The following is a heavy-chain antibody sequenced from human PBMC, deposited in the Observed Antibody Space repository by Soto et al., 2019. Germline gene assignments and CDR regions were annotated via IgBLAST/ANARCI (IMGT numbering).Heavy chain of an antibody. Sequence: SETLSLTCTVSGGSISRSTYYWGWIRQPPGKGLEFIGSIYYSGSTYYNPSLKSRVSISVDTPKNQFSLRLTSLTVADTAIYYCARHNRVAAARSYNSGMDVWGQGITVTVSS. V-gene: IGHV4-39*01. CDR3: ARHNRVAAARSYNSGMDV. CDR2: IYYSGST. D-gene: IGHD6-13*01. J-gene: IGHJ6*02. CDR1: GGSISRSTYY.